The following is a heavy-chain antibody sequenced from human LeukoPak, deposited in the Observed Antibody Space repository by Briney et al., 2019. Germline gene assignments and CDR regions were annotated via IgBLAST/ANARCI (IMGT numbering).Heavy chain of an antibody. J-gene: IGHJ4*02. V-gene: IGHV3-11*01. CDR1: GFTFSDYY. CDR3: ARHLRAHSSSLFFDY. D-gene: IGHD6-13*01. Sequence: GGSLRLSCAASGFTFSDYYMSWTRQAPGKGLEWVSYISSSGSSKDYADSVKGRFTTSRDNAKKSLYLQMNSLRAEDTAVYYCARHLRAHSSSLFFDYWGQGTLVTVSS. CDR2: ISSSGSSK.